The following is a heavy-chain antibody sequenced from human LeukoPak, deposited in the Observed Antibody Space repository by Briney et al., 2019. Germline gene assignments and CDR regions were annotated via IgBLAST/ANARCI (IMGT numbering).Heavy chain of an antibody. CDR3: ARENGVVVAATGFDY. CDR1: GFTFSTYS. CDR2: ISDSSAM. J-gene: IGHJ4*02. Sequence: GGSLRLSCAASGFTFSTYSMKWVRQAPGKGLEWVSYISDSSAMYYADSVRGRFTISRENDKNSLFLQMNSLRAEDTAVYYCARENGVVVAATGFDYWGQGTLVTVSS. D-gene: IGHD2-15*01. V-gene: IGHV3-48*01.